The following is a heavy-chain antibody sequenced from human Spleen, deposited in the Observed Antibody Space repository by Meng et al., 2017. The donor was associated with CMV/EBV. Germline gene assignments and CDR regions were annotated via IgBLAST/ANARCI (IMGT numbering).Heavy chain of an antibody. CDR2: IGISVVDT. J-gene: IGHJ4*02. V-gene: IGHV3-23*01. Sequence: CAASGFTFSNAWMNWVRQAPGKGLEWVSAIGISVVDTYYADSVKGRFTISRDNSKNTLYLQMNSLGAEDTALYYCARGGIAVAGFDYWGQGTLVTVSS. CDR1: GFTFSNAW. D-gene: IGHD6-19*01. CDR3: ARGGIAVAGFDY.